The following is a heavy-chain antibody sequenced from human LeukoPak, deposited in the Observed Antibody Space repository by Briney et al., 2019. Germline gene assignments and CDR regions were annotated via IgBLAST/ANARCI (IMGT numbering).Heavy chain of an antibody. Sequence: SETLSLTCTVSSGSISSYDWSWIRQPPGKGLEWIGYIYYSGSTNYNPSLKSRVTISVDTSKNQFSLKLSSVTAADTAVYYCARDHDYGDSDAFDIWGQGTMVTASS. J-gene: IGHJ3*02. D-gene: IGHD4-17*01. CDR2: IYYSGST. CDR1: SGSISSYD. V-gene: IGHV4-59*01. CDR3: ARDHDYGDSDAFDI.